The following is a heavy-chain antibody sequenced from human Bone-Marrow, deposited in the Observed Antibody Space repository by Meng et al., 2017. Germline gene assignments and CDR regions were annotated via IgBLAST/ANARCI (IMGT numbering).Heavy chain of an antibody. V-gene: IGHV1-69*05. CDR3: AREVEGDGTAFDI. CDR1: GGTFSSYA. Sequence: SVKVSCKASGGTFSSYAISWVRQAPGQGLEWMGGIIHNIGTANYAQKFQGRVTITTDGSTSTAYMELSSLRSEDTAVYYCAREVEGDGTAFDIWGQGTMVTVSS. D-gene: IGHD6-19*01. CDR2: IIHNIGTA. J-gene: IGHJ3*02.